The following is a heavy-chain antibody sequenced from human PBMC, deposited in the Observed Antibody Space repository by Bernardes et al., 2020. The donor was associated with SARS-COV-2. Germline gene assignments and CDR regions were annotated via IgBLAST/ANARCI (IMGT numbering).Heavy chain of an antibody. D-gene: IGHD2-15*01. CDR1: GSSVSSGGYY. V-gene: IGHV4-61*08. CDR2: IYYNGNT. CDR3: ARDVRGGTLDY. J-gene: IGHJ4*02. Sequence: SETLSLTCTVSGSSVSSGGYYWSWIRQPPGKGLSWVGFIYYNGNTNYNPSLKSRVTISVDTSKNQLSLKLTSVTAADTAVYYCARDVRGGTLDYWGQGTPVTVSS.